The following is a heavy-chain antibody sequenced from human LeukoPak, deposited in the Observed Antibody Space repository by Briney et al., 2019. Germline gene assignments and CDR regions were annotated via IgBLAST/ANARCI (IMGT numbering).Heavy chain of an antibody. D-gene: IGHD3-10*01. J-gene: IGHJ4*02. Sequence: ASVKVSCKASGYTFTGYYMHWVPQAPGQELEWMGWINPNSGGTNYAQKFQGRVTMTRDTSISTAYMDLSRLRSDDTAVYYCARARPLWFGVNDYWGQGTLVTVSS. CDR2: INPNSGGT. V-gene: IGHV1-2*02. CDR1: GYTFTGYY. CDR3: ARARPLWFGVNDY.